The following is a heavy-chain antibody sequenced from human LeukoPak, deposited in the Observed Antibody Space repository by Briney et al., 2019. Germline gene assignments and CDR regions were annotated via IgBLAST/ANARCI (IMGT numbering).Heavy chain of an antibody. Sequence: GGSLRLSCAASGFTFTSYSMNWVRQAPGKGLEYVSAISSNGGSTYYADSVKGRFTISRDNSKNTLYLQMSSLRAEDTAVYYCVNDVPGYCSGGSCYSWGQGTLVTVSS. CDR3: VNDVPGYCSGGSCYS. D-gene: IGHD2-15*01. CDR2: ISSNGGST. J-gene: IGHJ4*02. CDR1: GFTFTSYS. V-gene: IGHV3-64D*06.